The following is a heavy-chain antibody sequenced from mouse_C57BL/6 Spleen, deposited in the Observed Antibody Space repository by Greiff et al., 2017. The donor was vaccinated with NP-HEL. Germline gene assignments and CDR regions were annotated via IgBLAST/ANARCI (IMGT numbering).Heavy chain of an antibody. CDR2: IDPEDGET. V-gene: IGHV14-2*01. CDR3: ARGLRGYYFDY. J-gene: IGHJ2*01. Sequence: EVKLMESGAELVKPGASVKLSCTASGFNIKDYYMHWVKQRTEQGLEWIGRIDPEDGETKYAPKFQGQATITADTSSNTAYLQLSSLTSDDTAVYYCARGLRGYYFDYWGQGTTLTVSS. D-gene: IGHD2-2*01. CDR1: GFNIKDYY.